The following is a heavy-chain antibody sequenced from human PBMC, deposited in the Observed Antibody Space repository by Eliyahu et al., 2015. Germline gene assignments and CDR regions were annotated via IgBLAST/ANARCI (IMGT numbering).Heavy chain of an antibody. V-gene: IGHV3-23*01. D-gene: IGHD2-15*01. CDR3: AQQLGYCSDGSCYFSY. Sequence: EVQLLESGGGLVQPGGSLRLSCAASGFXFXXLPRAWVRQAPGKGVGWVSAIDTSGGATKYADSVKGRFTISRDNSILTLYLQMNSLRAEDTAVYYCAQQLGYCSDGSCYFSYWGQGALVTVSS. CDR1: GFXFXXLP. J-gene: IGHJ4*02. CDR2: IDTSGGAT.